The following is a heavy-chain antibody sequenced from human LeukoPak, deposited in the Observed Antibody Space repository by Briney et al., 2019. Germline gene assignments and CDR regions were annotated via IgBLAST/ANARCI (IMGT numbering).Heavy chain of an antibody. J-gene: IGHJ5*01. CDR1: GGFIDTYY. CDR3: ARRKGRYSGLDNWFDS. D-gene: IGHD1-26*01. CDR2: IHYSGST. V-gene: IGHV4-59*08. Sequence: SETLSLTCTVSGGFIDTYYWSWIRQAPGRGLEWLGYIHYSGSTTYNPSLKSRVDISIDTSKRQISLRLNSVTAAYTAVYYCARRKGRYSGLDNWFDSWGQGTLVTVSS.